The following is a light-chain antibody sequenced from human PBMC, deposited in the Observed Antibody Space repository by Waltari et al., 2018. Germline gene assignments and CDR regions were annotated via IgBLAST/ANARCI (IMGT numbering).Light chain of an antibody. V-gene: IGKV2-30*02. CDR3: MQGTRWPYT. J-gene: IGKJ2*01. CDR1: QSLVPVDGNTY. Sequence: EVLMTQSPVSPSVPPGQPPHIPGNSSQSLVPVDGNTYLNWFHQRSGQSPRRLIYWVFNRDSGVPDRFSGSGSGTDFTLRIGRVEAEDVGVYYCMQGTRWPYTFGQGTQLDIK. CDR2: WVF.